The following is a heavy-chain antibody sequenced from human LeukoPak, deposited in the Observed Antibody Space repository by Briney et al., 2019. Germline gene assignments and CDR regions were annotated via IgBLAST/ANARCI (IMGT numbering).Heavy chain of an antibody. CDR1: GGTFSSYA. CDR3: ARVSLERIPQYNWNDDYYYYYMDV. J-gene: IGHJ6*03. D-gene: IGHD1-20*01. CDR2: IIPTFGTA. Sequence: GASVKVSCKASGGTFSSYAISWVRQAPGQGLEWMGGIIPTFGTANYAQKFQGRVTITADKSTSTAHMELSSLRSEDTAVYYCARVSLERIPQYNWNDDYYYYYMDVWGKGTTVTVSS. V-gene: IGHV1-69*06.